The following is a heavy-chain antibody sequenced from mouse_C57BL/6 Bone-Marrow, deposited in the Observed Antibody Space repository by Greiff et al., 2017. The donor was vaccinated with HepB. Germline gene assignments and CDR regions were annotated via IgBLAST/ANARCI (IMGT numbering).Heavy chain of an antibody. D-gene: IGHD4-1*01. V-gene: IGHV1-59*01. CDR3: ARLGVAY. Sequence: VQLQQPGAELVRPGTSVKLSCKASGYTFTSYWMHWVKQRPGQGLEWIGVIDPSDSYTNYNQKFKGKATLTVDTSSSTAYMQLSSLTSEDSAVYYCARLGVAYWGQGTLVTVSA. CDR1: GYTFTSYW. J-gene: IGHJ3*01. CDR2: IDPSDSYT.